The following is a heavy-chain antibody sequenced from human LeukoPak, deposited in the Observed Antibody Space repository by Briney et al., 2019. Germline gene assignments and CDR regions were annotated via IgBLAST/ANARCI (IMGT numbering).Heavy chain of an antibody. V-gene: IGHV1-2*02. J-gene: IGHJ4*02. CDR3: ARDRVGSGWPRPYYFEV. Sequence: PSVKVSCKASGYTLTGYYLHWVRQAPGQGLEWMGWINPNTGATHSAQKFQGRITMTRDTSISTAYMDLSRLRSDDTAVYYCARDRVGSGWPRPYYFEVWGQGTLVTVSS. D-gene: IGHD6-19*01. CDR2: INPNTGAT. CDR1: GYTLTGYY.